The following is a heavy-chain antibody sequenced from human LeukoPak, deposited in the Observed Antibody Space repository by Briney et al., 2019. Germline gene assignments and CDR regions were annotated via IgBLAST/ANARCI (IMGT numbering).Heavy chain of an antibody. Sequence: SVKVSCEASEGTFSSYAISWVRQAPGQGLEWMGGIIPIFGTANYAQKFQGRVTITADESTSTAYMELSSLRSEDTAVYYCARLGESGYYDPLKYFDYWGQGTLVTVSS. V-gene: IGHV1-69*13. J-gene: IGHJ4*02. CDR2: IIPIFGTA. CDR1: EGTFSSYA. CDR3: ARLGESGYYDPLKYFDY. D-gene: IGHD3-22*01.